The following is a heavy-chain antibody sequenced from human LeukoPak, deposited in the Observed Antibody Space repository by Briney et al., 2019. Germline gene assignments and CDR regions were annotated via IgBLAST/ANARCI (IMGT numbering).Heavy chain of an antibody. V-gene: IGHV4-34*01. CDR2: INHSGST. Sequence: SETLSLTCAVYGGSFSGYYWSWICQPPGKGLEWIGEINHSGSTNYNPSLKSRVTISVDTSKNQFSLKLSSVTAADTAVYYCASRRIVVATFDYWGQGTLVTVSS. CDR3: ASRRIVVATFDY. D-gene: IGHD3-22*01. J-gene: IGHJ4*02. CDR1: GGSFSGYY.